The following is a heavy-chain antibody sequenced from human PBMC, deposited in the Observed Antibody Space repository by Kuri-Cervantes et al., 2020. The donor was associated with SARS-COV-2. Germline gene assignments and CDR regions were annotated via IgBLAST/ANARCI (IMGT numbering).Heavy chain of an antibody. CDR3: ARAPSFDP. J-gene: IGHJ5*02. CDR1: GGSISSGDYY. CDR2: IYYSGST. V-gene: IGHV4-30-4*01. Sequence: LRLSCTVSGGSISSGDYYWSWIRQPPGKGLEWIGYIYYSGSTYYNPSLKSRVTISVDTSKNQFSLELSSVTAADTAVYYCARAPSFDPWGQGTLVTVSS.